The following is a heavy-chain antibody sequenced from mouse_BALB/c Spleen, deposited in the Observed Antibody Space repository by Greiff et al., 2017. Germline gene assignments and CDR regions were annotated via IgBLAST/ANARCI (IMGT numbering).Heavy chain of an antibody. CDR1: GFTFSSYG. Sequence: EVQGVESGGGLVQPGGSLKLSCAASGFTFSSYGMSWVRQTPDKRLELVATINSNGGSTYYPDSVKGRFTISRDNAKNTLYLQMSSLKSEDTAMYYCARDRFITTVVALDYWGQGTTLTVSS. D-gene: IGHD1-1*01. V-gene: IGHV5-6-3*01. CDR2: INSNGGST. J-gene: IGHJ2*01. CDR3: ARDRFITTVVALDY.